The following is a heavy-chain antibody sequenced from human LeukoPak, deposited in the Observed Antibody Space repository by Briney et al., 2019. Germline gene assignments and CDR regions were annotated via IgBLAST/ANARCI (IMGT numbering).Heavy chain of an antibody. V-gene: IGHV4-59*04. CDR1: GGSISSYY. Sequence: PSETLSLTCTASGGSISSYYWGWIRQPPGKGLEWIGNIYYSGSAYYNPSLKSRLTISVDTSKNQFSLKLGSVTAADTAVYYCAKKYGSGSYYHWFDPWGQGTLVTVSS. D-gene: IGHD3-10*01. CDR3: AKKYGSGSYYHWFDP. CDR2: IYYSGSA. J-gene: IGHJ5*02.